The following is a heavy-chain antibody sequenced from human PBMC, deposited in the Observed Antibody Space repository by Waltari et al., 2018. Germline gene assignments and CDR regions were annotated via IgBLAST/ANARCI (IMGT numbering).Heavy chain of an antibody. Sequence: QVHLVESGGGVVQPGGSLSLSCAAPGCNFTLFGMHWVRQAPGKGLEWVSFISYDGSNENYADSVKGRFTMSRDNSKKMLYVQMNNLRAEDSAVYYCVKGNEIDYWGQGTLVTVSS. CDR1: GCNFTLFG. CDR2: ISYDGSNE. D-gene: IGHD1-1*01. J-gene: IGHJ4*02. CDR3: VKGNEIDY. V-gene: IGHV3-30*02.